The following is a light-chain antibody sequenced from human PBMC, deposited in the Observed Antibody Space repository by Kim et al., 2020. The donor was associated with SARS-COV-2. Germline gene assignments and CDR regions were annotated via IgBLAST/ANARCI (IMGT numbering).Light chain of an antibody. CDR2: GEN. V-gene: IGLV3-19*01. CDR3: NSRDSSGNHQV. CDR1: SLRSYY. Sequence: SSELTQDPAVSVALGQTVKITCQGDSLRSYYASWXQQKPGQAPILVIYGENQRPSGIPARFSGSNSGNTASLTITGAQAEDEADFYCNSRDSSGNHQVFG. J-gene: IGLJ2*01.